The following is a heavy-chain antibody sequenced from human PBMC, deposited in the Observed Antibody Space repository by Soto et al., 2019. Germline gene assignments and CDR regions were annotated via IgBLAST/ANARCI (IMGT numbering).Heavy chain of an antibody. CDR3: AINPHYDFWSGYYGMDV. D-gene: IGHD3-3*01. CDR2: IYYSGST. Sequence: SETLSLTCTVSGGSISSSSYYWGWIRQPPGKGLEWIGSIYYSGSTYYNPSLKSRVTISVDTSKNQFSLKLSSVTAADTAVYYCAINPHYDFWSGYYGMDVWGQGTTVT. V-gene: IGHV4-39*01. CDR1: GGSISSSSYY. J-gene: IGHJ6*02.